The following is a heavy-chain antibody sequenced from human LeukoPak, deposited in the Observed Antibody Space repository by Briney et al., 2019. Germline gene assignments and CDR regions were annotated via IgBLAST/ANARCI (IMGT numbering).Heavy chain of an antibody. CDR2: ISYDGSNK. Sequence: GGSLRLSCAASGFTFSSYAMHWVRQAPGKGLEWVAVISYDGSNKYYADSVKGRFTISRDNSKNTLYLQMNSLRAEDTAVYYCARVSSWYERGPFDYWGQGTLVTVSS. D-gene: IGHD6-13*01. V-gene: IGHV3-30-3*01. J-gene: IGHJ4*02. CDR3: ARVSSWYERGPFDY. CDR1: GFTFSSYA.